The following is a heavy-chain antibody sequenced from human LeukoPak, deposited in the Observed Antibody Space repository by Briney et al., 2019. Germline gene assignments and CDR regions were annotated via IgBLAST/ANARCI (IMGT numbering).Heavy chain of an antibody. CDR1: GGSFGGYY. J-gene: IGHJ4*02. CDR2: IYHGVST. CDR3: ARGLEDYNQLLLYYFDY. V-gene: IGHV4-34*01. Sequence: SETMSLTCAVYGGSFGGYYWSWVRQSPGKGLEWIGKIYHGVSTNYNPSLKSRVTMSVDTSKNQFSLNLSCVTAADTAVYYCARGLEDYNQLLLYYFDYWGQGTLVSVSS. D-gene: IGHD2-2*01.